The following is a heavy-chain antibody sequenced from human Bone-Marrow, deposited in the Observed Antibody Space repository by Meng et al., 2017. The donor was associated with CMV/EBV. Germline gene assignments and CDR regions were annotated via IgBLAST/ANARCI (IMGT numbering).Heavy chain of an antibody. CDR1: GYTFTSYG. Sequence: ASVKVSCKASGYTFTSYGISWVRQAPGQGIEWMGWISAYNGNTNYAQKLQGRVTMTTNTSTSTAYMELRSLRSDDTAVYYCTRVGRLGYFDYWVQGTLVTVSS. CDR3: TRVGRLGYFDY. V-gene: IGHV1-18*01. CDR2: ISAYNGNT. D-gene: IGHD6-19*01. J-gene: IGHJ4*02.